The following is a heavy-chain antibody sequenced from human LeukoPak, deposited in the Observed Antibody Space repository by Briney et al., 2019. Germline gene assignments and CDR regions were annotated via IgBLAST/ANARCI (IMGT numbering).Heavy chain of an antibody. Sequence: ASVKVSCKASGYTFAGYYMHWVRQAPGQGLEWMGWINPDSGATNYAQNFQGRVTMTRDTSISTAYMELGSLRSDDTAVYYCARVDTAMVIKTDYWGQGTLVTVSS. D-gene: IGHD5-18*01. V-gene: IGHV1-2*02. CDR3: ARVDTAMVIKTDY. CDR1: GYTFAGYY. CDR2: INPDSGAT. J-gene: IGHJ4*02.